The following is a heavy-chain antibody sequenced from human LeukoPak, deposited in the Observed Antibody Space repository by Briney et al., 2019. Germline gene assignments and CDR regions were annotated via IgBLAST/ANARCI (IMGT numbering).Heavy chain of an antibody. CDR3: ARNQRRLDY. J-gene: IGHJ4*02. D-gene: IGHD1-14*01. CDR1: GFTFSSYW. Sequence: GGSLRLSCAAPGFTFSSYWMSWVRQAPGKGLELVANIKQDGSEKYYVDSVKGRFTISRDNAKNSLYLQMNSLRAEDTAVYYCARNQRRLDYWGQGTLVTVSS. V-gene: IGHV3-7*01. CDR2: IKQDGSEK.